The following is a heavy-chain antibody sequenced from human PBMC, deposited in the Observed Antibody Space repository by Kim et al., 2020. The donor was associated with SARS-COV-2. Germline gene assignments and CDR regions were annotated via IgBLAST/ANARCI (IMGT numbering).Heavy chain of an antibody. Sequence: SETLSLTCTVSGGSISSSSYYWGWIRQPPGMGLEWIGSIYYSGSTFYNSSLKRRLTISFDTSKNHFLLKLSFVTAAATAVYYSATIPDDSSGFYGNLDY. D-gene: IGHD3-22*01. CDR3: ATIPDDSSGFYGNLDY. CDR2: IYYSGST. V-gene: IGHV4-39*06. J-gene: IGHJ4*01. CDR1: GGSISSSSYY.